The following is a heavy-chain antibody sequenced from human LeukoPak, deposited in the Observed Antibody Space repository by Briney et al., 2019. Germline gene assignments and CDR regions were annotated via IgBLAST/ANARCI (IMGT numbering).Heavy chain of an antibody. CDR3: ARDIGRFGELSPIDY. D-gene: IGHD3-10*01. V-gene: IGHV3-30-3*01. CDR2: ISYDGGNK. CDR1: AFTFSRYW. Sequence: PGGSLRLSCAASAFTFSRYWMSWVRQAPGKGLEWVAIISYDGGNKYYADSVKGRFTISRDNSKNTLYLQMNSLRAEDTAVYYCARDIGRFGELSPIDYWGQGTLVTVSS. J-gene: IGHJ4*02.